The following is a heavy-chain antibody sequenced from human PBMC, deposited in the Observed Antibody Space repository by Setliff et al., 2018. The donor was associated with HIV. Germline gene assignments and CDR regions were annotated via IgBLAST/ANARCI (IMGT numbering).Heavy chain of an antibody. CDR2: IYSSGMTSGST. J-gene: IGHJ4*02. Sequence: SETLSLTCTVSGASISTYYWSWIRQTPRKGLEWIGYIYSSGMTSGSTNYSPSLKSRVTISADTSKNQFSLKLTSVTAADTAVYYCATGITVAPDYWGQGSLVTVSS. CDR1: GASISTYY. CDR3: ATGITVAPDY. V-gene: IGHV4-59*12. D-gene: IGHD6-19*01.